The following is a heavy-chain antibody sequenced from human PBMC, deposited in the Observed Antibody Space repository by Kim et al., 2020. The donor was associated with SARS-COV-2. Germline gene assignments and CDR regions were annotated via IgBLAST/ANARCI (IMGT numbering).Heavy chain of an antibody. CDR3: AKDRSLFMITFGGEAGGLDV. D-gene: IGHD3-16*01. Sequence: GGSLRLSCAASGFSVNNFGMHWVRQAPGKGLEWVAPKPYEGSKKYYADSLKGRFTISRDSSKNTLYLQMNSLRAEDTAVYYCAKDRSLFMITFGGEAGGLDVWGQGTTVTVS. CDR1: GFSVNNFG. J-gene: IGHJ6*02. CDR2: KPYEGSKK. V-gene: IGHV3-30*02.